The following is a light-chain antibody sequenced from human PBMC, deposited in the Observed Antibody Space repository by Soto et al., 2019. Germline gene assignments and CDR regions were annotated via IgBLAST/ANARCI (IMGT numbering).Light chain of an antibody. V-gene: IGLV1-40*01. Sequence: QSLLTQPPSVSGAPGQTVTISCTGSSSNLGTGYDVQWFRQVPGTAPKLLIFGNVNRPSGVPDRFSGSKSGTSASLAIAGLQAEDEADYYCQSFDTSLSGWVFGGGTKLTVL. CDR1: SSNLGTGYD. CDR2: GNV. J-gene: IGLJ3*02. CDR3: QSFDTSLSGWV.